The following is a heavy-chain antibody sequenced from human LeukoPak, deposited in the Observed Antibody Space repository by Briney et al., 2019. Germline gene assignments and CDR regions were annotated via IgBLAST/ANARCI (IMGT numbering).Heavy chain of an antibody. Sequence: GGSLRLSCAASGFTFSSYGMHWVRQAPGKGLEWVAVISYDGSNKYYADSVKGRFTISRDNSKNTLYLQMNSLRAEDTAVYYCARHPGHYYGSGSYYNPYYYYYMDVWGKGTTVTISS. CDR2: ISYDGSNK. CDR1: GFTFSSYG. D-gene: IGHD3-10*01. CDR3: ARHPGHYYGSGSYYNPYYYYYMDV. J-gene: IGHJ6*03. V-gene: IGHV3-30*03.